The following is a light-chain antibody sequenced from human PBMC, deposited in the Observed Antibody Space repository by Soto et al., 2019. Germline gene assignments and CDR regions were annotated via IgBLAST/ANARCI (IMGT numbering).Light chain of an antibody. V-gene: IGKV3-11*01. Sequence: EIVLTQSPATLSLSPGERATLSCRASQSVSSYLAWYQQKPGQAPRLLIYDASNRATGIPARFSGSGSGTDFPLTIISLEPEDFAVYYCQQRSNWLTFGGGTKVEIK. CDR2: DAS. CDR1: QSVSSY. CDR3: QQRSNWLT. J-gene: IGKJ4*01.